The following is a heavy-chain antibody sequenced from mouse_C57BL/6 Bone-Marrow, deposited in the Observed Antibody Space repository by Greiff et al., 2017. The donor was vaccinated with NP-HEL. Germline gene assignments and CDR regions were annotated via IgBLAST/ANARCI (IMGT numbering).Heavy chain of an antibody. Sequence: QVQLQQPGAELVKPGASVKVSCKASGYTFTSYWMHWVKQRPGQGLEWIGRIHPSDSDTNYNQKFKGKATLTVDKSSSTAYMQLSSLTSADSAVYYCANYGSSSDYYAMDYWGQGTSVTVSS. CDR2: IHPSDSDT. D-gene: IGHD1-1*01. J-gene: IGHJ4*01. CDR1: GYTFTSYW. CDR3: ANYGSSSDYYAMDY. V-gene: IGHV1-74*01.